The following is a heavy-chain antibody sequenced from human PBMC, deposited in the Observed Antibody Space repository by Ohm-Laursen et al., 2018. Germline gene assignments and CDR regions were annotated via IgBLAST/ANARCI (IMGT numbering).Heavy chain of an antibody. V-gene: IGHV4-59*12. D-gene: IGHD1-26*01. CDR3: ARETGGVLDV. Sequence: GTLSLTCTVSGASISDYYWTWIRQPPGKGLEWIGDFYNSGGTNQNPSLKSRVTISVDTSKNQFSLKLSSVTAADTAVYHCARETGGVLDVWGQGTTVTVSS. CDR1: GASISDYY. J-gene: IGHJ6*02. CDR2: FYNSGGT.